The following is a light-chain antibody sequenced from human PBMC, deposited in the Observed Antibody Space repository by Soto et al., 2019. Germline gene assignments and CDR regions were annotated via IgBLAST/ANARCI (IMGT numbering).Light chain of an antibody. Sequence: QSALAQPASVSGSPGQSITISCTGTHNDVGHENFVSWYQQHPDKVPKLIIYDVTRRASGISSRFSASKSGNTAYLAISGLEADDEADYECCSYRSDNPRFYVFGTRTKVTVL. CDR2: DVT. J-gene: IGLJ1*01. CDR3: CSYRSDNPRFYV. V-gene: IGLV2-14*03. CDR1: HNDVGHENF.